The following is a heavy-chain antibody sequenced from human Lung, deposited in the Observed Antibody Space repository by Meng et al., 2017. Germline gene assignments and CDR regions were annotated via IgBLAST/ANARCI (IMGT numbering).Heavy chain of an antibody. J-gene: IGHJ4*02. D-gene: IGHD2-15*01. V-gene: IGHV3-21*01. CDR3: ARFETVGVATGDF. Sequence: EVQLVESGGGLVMPGGSLRLSCAASGFTFSNYSMNWVRQAPGKELEWVSSISSDSRYIFYADSVKGRFTISRDNGKKLLYLQMNSLSPEDTAVFYCARFETVGVATGDFWGQGTPVTVSS. CDR1: GFTFSNYS. CDR2: ISSDSRYI.